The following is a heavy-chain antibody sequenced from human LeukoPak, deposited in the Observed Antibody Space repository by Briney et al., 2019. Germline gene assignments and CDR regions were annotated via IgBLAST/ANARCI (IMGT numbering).Heavy chain of an antibody. CDR1: GYSISSGYY. CDR3: ARGKSRGSHIDY. J-gene: IGHJ4*02. D-gene: IGHD1-26*01. CDR2: IYHSGST. Sequence: SETLSLTCTVSGYSISSGYYWGWIRPPPGKGLEWIGSIYHSGSTYYNPSLKSRVTISVDTSKNQFSLKLRSVTAADTAVYYCARGKSRGSHIDYWGQGTLVTVSS. V-gene: IGHV4-38-2*02.